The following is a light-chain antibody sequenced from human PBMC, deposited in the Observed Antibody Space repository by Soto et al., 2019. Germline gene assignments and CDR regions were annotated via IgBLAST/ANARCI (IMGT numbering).Light chain of an antibody. CDR1: QDVAGR. CDR2: FTS. CDR3: HQSNSFPLT. J-gene: IGKJ3*01. Sequence: DIQMTQSRSSVSASVGDRVTITCRASQDVAGRLAWYRQKAGKAPELLIYFTSSLHSRVRSRFIGSGSATDFTLTINSLHPEDFQSYYCHQSNSFPLTFGPGTKVDVK. V-gene: IGKV1-12*01.